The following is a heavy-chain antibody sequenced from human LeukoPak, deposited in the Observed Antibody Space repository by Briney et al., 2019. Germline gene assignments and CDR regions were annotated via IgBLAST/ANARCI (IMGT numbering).Heavy chain of an antibody. CDR2: ISGSGAGT. V-gene: IGHV3-23*01. Sequence: GGSLRLSCAGSGFISRNYAMSWVRQAPGMGLEWVSAISGSGAGTNYADSVKGRFTISRDNSKNTLYLQMNSLRSEDTAVYYCAKNGRDDHDKYFFDFWGQGTQVTVSS. CDR3: AKNGRDDHDKYFFDF. J-gene: IGHJ4*02. CDR1: GFISRNYA. D-gene: IGHD3-9*01.